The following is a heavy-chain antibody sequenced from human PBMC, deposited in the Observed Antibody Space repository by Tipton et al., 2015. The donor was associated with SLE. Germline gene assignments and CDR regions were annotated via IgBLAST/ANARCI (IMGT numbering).Heavy chain of an antibody. CDR1: GFTFSSYW. Sequence: SLRLSCAASGFTFSSYWMSWVRQAPGKGLGWVSYISSSSSTIYYADSVKGRFTISRDNAKNSLYLQMNSLRAEDTAVYYCARDRGAAAWDYWGQGTLVTVSS. CDR3: ARDRGAAAWDY. D-gene: IGHD6-13*01. J-gene: IGHJ4*02. V-gene: IGHV3-48*01. CDR2: ISSSSSTI.